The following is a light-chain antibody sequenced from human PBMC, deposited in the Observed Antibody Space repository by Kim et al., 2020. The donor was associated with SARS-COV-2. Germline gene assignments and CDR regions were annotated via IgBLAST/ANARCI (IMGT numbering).Light chain of an antibody. CDR1: TGGFTSHHY. V-gene: IGLV7-46*01. CDR2: DTG. Sequence: PSGTLTPPFPSNTGGFTSHHYPYWIQQKPGHAPRTLIYDTGSKHSCPPARFSGSLLGGQAALILSDAQRADEADYYCLLFYTGVQIFGGGSQLTVL. J-gene: IGLJ2*01. CDR3: LLFYTGVQI.